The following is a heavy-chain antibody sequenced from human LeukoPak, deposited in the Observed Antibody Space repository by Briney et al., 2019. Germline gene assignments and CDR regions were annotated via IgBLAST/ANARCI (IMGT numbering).Heavy chain of an antibody. V-gene: IGHV3-48*02. J-gene: IGHJ4*02. Sequence: RPGGSLRLSCAASGFTVSSNYMSWVRQAPGKGLEWVSHITASGTAMFYADSVKGRFTISRDNAKNSLYLQMNSLRDEDTAVNYCASSGSYRFDYWGQGALVTVSS. CDR3: ASSGSYRFDY. CDR2: ITASGTAM. D-gene: IGHD1-26*01. CDR1: GFTVSSNY.